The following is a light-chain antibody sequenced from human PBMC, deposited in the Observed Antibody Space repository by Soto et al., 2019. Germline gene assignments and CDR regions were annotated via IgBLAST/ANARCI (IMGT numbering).Light chain of an antibody. J-gene: IGKJ2*01. CDR3: QQYGSSPLYT. CDR2: GAS. CDR1: QSVSSSS. V-gene: IGKV3-20*01. Sequence: EIVLTQSPGTLSLSPGERATLSCRASQSVSSSSLAWYQQKPGQAPRLLIYGASSRATGIPDRFSGSGSGTDFTITISRLEPEDFAVYYCQQYGSSPLYTFGQGTKLDIK.